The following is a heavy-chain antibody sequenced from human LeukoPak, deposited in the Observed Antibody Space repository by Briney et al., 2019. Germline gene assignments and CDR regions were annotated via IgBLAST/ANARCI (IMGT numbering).Heavy chain of an antibody. V-gene: IGHV3-48*01. CDR2: INIDSITV. CDR1: GFTFSPYA. Sequence: SGGSLRLSCAASGFTFSPYAMNWVRQAPGKGLEWVSYINIDSITVNYADSVKGRFTISRDNAKNSLYLQINSLRAEDTAVYYCSTAKFDNWGQGTLVTVSS. J-gene: IGHJ4*02. CDR3: STAKFDN.